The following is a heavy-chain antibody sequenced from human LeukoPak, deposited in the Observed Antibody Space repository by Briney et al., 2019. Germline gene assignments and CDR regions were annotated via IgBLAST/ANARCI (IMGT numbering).Heavy chain of an antibody. CDR1: GYTLTNNH. CDR3: ARELGINAFDV. D-gene: IGHD1-26*01. J-gene: IGHJ3*01. V-gene: IGHV1-2*02. Sequence: ASVKVSCKASGYTLTNNHLYWVRQVPGQGLEWMGWIDPNSGVTNFAQNFQGRLTMTTDTSINTAYMELSRLTSDDTTVYYCARELGINAFDVWGQGTLVTVSS. CDR2: IDPNSGVT.